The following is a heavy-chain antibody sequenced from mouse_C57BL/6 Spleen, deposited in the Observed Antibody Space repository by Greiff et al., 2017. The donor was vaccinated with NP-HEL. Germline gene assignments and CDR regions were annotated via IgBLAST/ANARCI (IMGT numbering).Heavy chain of an antibody. CDR3: ASGISGTGGFAY. D-gene: IGHD4-1*01. V-gene: IGHV3-6*01. CDR2: ISYDGSN. Sequence: EVQLVESGPGLVKPSQSLSLTCSVTGYSINSGYYWNWIRQFPGNKLEWMGYISYDGSNNYNPSLKNRISITRDTSKNQFFLKLNSVTTEDTATDYCASGISGTGGFAYWGQGTLVTVSA. CDR1: GYSINSGYY. J-gene: IGHJ3*01.